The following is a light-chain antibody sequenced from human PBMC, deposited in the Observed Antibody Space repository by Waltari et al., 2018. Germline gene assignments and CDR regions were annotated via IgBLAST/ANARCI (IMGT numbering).Light chain of an antibody. J-gene: IGLJ2*01. Sequence: QSALTQPASVSGSPGQSITISCTGTSSDAGGYNYVSWYQQHPGKAPKLMIYEVSNRPVGCPPRFSGSKSCTTASLTIAGLQADDEADYYCSSYTSSSTVVFGGGTKLTVL. V-gene: IGLV2-14*01. CDR3: SSYTSSSTVV. CDR2: EVS. CDR1: SSDAGGYNY.